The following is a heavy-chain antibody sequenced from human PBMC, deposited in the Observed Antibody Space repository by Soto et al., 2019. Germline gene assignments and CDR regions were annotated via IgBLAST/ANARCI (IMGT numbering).Heavy chain of an antibody. V-gene: IGHV3-74*01. D-gene: IGHD3-3*01. CDR2: ITGDGSST. J-gene: IGHJ5*02. CDR1: GFTFRTYW. CDR3: ARAFEPGTIFGVVTSNWFDP. Sequence: GGSLRRSCAASGFTFRTYWMHWVRHAPGKGLVWVSCITGDGSSTRYADSVKGRFTISRDNAKNTLYLQMNSLRADDTAVYYCARAFEPGTIFGVVTSNWFDPWGQGTLVTVSS.